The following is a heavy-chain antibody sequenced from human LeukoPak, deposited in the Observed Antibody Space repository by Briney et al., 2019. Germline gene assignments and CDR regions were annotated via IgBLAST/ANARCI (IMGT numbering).Heavy chain of an antibody. D-gene: IGHD3-10*01. Sequence: ASVKVSCKASGYTFTSYGISWVRQAPGQGLEWMGWISAYNGNTNYAQKLQGRVTMTTDTSTSTAYMELRSLRSDDTAVYYCARVLSPADGSGSFDYWGQGTLVTVSS. CDR1: GYTFTSYG. CDR2: ISAYNGNT. V-gene: IGHV1-18*01. CDR3: ARVLSPADGSGSFDY. J-gene: IGHJ4*02.